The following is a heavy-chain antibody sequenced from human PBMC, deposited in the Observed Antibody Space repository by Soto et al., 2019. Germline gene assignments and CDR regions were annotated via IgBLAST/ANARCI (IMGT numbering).Heavy chain of an antibody. CDR2: IIPIFGTA. CDR1: GGTFSSYA. CDR3: ASTVTTFSAAYYYYYYGMDV. V-gene: IGHV1-69*13. D-gene: IGHD4-17*01. J-gene: IGHJ6*02. Sequence: SVKVSCKASGGTFSSYAISWVRQAPGQGLEWMGGIIPIFGTANYAQKFQGRVTITADESTSTAYMELSSLRSEDTAVYYCASTVTTFSAAYYYYYYGMDVWGQGTTVTVSS.